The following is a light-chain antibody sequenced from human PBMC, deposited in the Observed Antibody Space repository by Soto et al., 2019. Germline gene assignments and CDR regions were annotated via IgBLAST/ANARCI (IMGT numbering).Light chain of an antibody. Sequence: QSVLTQPPSVSGAPGQRVTISCTGSSSNIGAGYDVHWYQQLPGTAPKLLIFRNNNRPSGVPDRFSGPKSGTSASLAITGLQAEDEADYYCQSYDSSLSAYVFATGTKVTVL. CDR1: SSNIGAGYD. CDR2: RNN. CDR3: QSYDSSLSAYV. V-gene: IGLV1-40*01. J-gene: IGLJ1*01.